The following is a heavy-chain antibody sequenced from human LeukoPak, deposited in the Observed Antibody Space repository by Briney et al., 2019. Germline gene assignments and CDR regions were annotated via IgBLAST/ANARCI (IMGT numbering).Heavy chain of an antibody. CDR2: ISDSGVGT. CDR3: ARDQGGPDTMVRGHVVIHDAFDI. CDR1: GFTFSNYA. Sequence: PGGSLRLSCAASGFTFSNYAMSWVRQAPGVGLEWVSGISDSGVGTYYADSVKGRFTISRDNAKNSLYLQMNSLRAEDTAVYYCARDQGGPDTMVRGHVVIHDAFDIWGQGTMVTVSS. V-gene: IGHV3-23*01. D-gene: IGHD3-10*01. J-gene: IGHJ3*02.